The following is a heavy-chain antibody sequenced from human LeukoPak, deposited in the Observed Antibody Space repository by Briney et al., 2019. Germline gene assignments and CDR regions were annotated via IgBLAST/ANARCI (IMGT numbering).Heavy chain of an antibody. CDR2: ISSSSSYI. Sequence: GGSLRLSCAASGFTFSNYNMNWVRQAPGKGLEWASSISSSSSYIYYADSVKGRFTISRDNTKNSLYLQMNSLRAEDTAVYYCAKGSPYGTAGYWGQGTLVTVSS. J-gene: IGHJ4*02. CDR3: AKGSPYGTAGY. CDR1: GFTFSNYN. D-gene: IGHD2-8*02. V-gene: IGHV3-21*01.